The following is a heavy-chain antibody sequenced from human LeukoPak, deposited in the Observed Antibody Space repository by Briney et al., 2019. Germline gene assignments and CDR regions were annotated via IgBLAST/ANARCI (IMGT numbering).Heavy chain of an antibody. V-gene: IGHV3-21*01. D-gene: IGHD6-13*01. CDR2: ISGSSRHK. CDR1: GFTFSSYT. CDR3: ARTANFAAGYYIDY. Sequence: GGSLRLSCAASGFTFSSYTMNWVRQAPGKGLEWVSSISGSSRHKYYADSVKGRFTISRDNAKNSLYLQMNSLRAEGTAVYYCARTANFAAGYYIDYWGQGTLVTVSS. J-gene: IGHJ4*02.